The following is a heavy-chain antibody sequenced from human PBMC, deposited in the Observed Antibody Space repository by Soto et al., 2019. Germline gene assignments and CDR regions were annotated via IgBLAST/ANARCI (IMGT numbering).Heavy chain of an antibody. CDR2: ISAYNGDT. Sequence: VHLLQSGGEVKKPGASVKVSCKTSGYIFTNYAINWVRQAPGQGLEWMGWISAYNGDTKYVQRFQGRLTVTTDPSTTTAYMELGSLRSDDTAVYYCARDGRAFSIFGETMDVWGQGTTVTVSS. CDR1: GYIFTNYA. D-gene: IGHD3-3*01. V-gene: IGHV1-18*01. CDR3: ARDGRAFSIFGETMDV. J-gene: IGHJ6*02.